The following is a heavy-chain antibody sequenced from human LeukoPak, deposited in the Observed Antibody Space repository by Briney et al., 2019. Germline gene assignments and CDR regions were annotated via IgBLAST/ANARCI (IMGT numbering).Heavy chain of an antibody. Sequence: GGSLRLSCAASGFTFSSHAMSWVRQAPGKGLEWVSAISGSGDTTYYADSVKGRFTMSRDNSKNTLYLQMNSLRADDTAVYYCAKDSSGYPPFDYWGQGTLVTVSS. J-gene: IGHJ4*02. V-gene: IGHV3-23*01. CDR1: GFTFSSHA. CDR2: ISGSGDTT. CDR3: AKDSSGYPPFDY. D-gene: IGHD3-22*01.